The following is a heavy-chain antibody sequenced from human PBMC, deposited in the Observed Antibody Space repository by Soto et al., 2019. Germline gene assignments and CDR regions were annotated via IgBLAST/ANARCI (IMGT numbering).Heavy chain of an antibody. CDR2: IIPVFGTA. D-gene: IGHD6-19*01. Sequence: QVQLVQSGAEVKKPGSSVKVSCKTSGGTFSSYAVSWVRQAPGQGLEWVGGIIPVFGTADYAQNFQGRVTITADEYPSSVYMELSRLKSGDTAVYFCARELAVATNGFDPWGQGTLVTVSS. V-gene: IGHV1-69*12. J-gene: IGHJ5*02. CDR3: ARELAVATNGFDP. CDR1: GGTFSSYA.